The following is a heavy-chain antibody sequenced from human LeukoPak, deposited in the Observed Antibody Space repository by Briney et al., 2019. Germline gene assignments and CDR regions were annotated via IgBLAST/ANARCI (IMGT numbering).Heavy chain of an antibody. V-gene: IGHV1-8*01. CDR1: GYTFTSHD. J-gene: IGHJ4*02. D-gene: IGHD2-15*01. CDR2: MNPNSGNT. Sequence: ASVKVSCKASGYTFTSHDINWVRQATGQGLEWMGWMNPNSGNTGYAQKFQGRVTMTRDTSINTAYMELHSLRSEDTAVYYCARGGSRSGGSLRTFDSWGQGTLVIVSS. CDR3: ARGGSRSGGSLRTFDS.